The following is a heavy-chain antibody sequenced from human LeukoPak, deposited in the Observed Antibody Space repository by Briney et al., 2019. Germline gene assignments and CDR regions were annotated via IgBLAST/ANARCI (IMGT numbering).Heavy chain of an antibody. CDR1: GFTFSSYG. J-gene: IGHJ4*02. V-gene: IGHV3-30*18. CDR3: AKEIVKYSSSWQHFDY. D-gene: IGHD6-13*01. CDR2: ISYDGSNK. Sequence: GGSLRLSCAASGFTFSSYGMHWVRQAPGKGLEWVAVISYDGSNKYYADSVKGRFTISRDNSKNTLYLQMNSLRAEDTAVYYCAKEIVKYSSSWQHFDYWGQGTLVTVSS.